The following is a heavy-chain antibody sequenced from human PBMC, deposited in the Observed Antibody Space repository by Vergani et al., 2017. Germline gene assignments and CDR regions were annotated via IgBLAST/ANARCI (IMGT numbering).Heavy chain of an antibody. J-gene: IGHJ5*02. CDR3: ARDRWGIDNGLDP. V-gene: IGHV4-30-4*08. Sequence: QVQLQESGPGLVKPSQTLSLTCTVSGGSISSGDYYWSWIRQPPGKGLEWIGYLYYSGSTYYNPSLKSRVTISVDTSKNPFSLKLSPVTAADTAVYYCARDRWGIDNGLDPWGQGTLVTVSS. CDR2: LYYSGST. D-gene: IGHD3-16*01. CDR1: GGSISSGDYY.